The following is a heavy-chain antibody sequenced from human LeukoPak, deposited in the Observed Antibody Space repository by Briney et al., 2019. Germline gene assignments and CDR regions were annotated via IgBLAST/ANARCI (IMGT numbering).Heavy chain of an antibody. CDR2: ISAYNGNT. CDR3: ARGKYDYDSSGPDY. CDR1: GSTFTSYG. J-gene: IGHJ4*02. D-gene: IGHD3-22*01. Sequence: GASVKVSCKASGSTFTSYGISWVRQAPGQGLEWMGWISAYNGNTNYAQKLQGRVTMTTDTSTSTAYMELRSLRSDDTAVYYCARGKYDYDSSGPDYWGQGTLVTVSS. V-gene: IGHV1-18*01.